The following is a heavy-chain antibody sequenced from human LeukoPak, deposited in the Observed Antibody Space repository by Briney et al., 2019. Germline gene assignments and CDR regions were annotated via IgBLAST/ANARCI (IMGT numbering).Heavy chain of an antibody. Sequence: QPGGSLRLYCAAYGFTFDDYDMDWDRHAPGKGLEWVSIISGDGGSTYYADSGKGRFTISRDNSKNSLYLQMNSLRTEDTALYYCAKDSSGWYFDYWGQGTLVTVSS. D-gene: IGHD6-19*01. CDR1: GFTFDDYD. CDR2: ISGDGGST. J-gene: IGHJ4*02. V-gene: IGHV3-43*02. CDR3: AKDSSGWYFDY.